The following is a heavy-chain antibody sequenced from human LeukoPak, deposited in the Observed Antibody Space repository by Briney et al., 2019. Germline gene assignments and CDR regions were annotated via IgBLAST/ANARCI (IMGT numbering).Heavy chain of an antibody. CDR2: ISHRGTT. CDR1: GDSFSSDIY. J-gene: IGHJ1*01. CDR3: ARTDYGGNPRPWAY. V-gene: IGHV4-4*02. Sequence: PSGTLSLTCAVSGDSFSSDIYWSWVRRPPEKGLEWIGEISHRGTTDYNPSLKSRVTMSVDKSKNHFSLELTSVTAADTAVYYCARTDYGGNPRPWAYWGQGILVTVSS. D-gene: IGHD4-23*01.